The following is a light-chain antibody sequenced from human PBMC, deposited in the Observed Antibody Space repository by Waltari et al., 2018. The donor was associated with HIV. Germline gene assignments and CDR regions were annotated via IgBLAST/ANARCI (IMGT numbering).Light chain of an antibody. J-gene: IGKJ4*01. Sequence: EVVLTQSTAPLSFSPGERAPLSRTASQSVSRYLAWYQQKPGQPPRLLIYDTPNRAAGVTARFSGGGSATEVTLTISSVEPEDSAVYYCQQRSTWPPVTFGGGTRVEIK. CDR3: QQRSTWPPVT. V-gene: IGKV3-11*01. CDR2: DTP. CDR1: QSVSRY.